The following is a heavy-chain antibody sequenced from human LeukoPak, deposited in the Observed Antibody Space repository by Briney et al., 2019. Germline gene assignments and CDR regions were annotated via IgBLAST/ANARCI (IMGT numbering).Heavy chain of an antibody. CDR3: ARPPNYFDSSGYDY. D-gene: IGHD3-22*01. Sequence: GGSLRLSCAASGFTFSSYGIHWVRQTPGKGLEWVAVISYDGSNKYYADSVKGRFTISRDNSKLTLYLQMNSLTVEDTAVYYCARPPNYFDSSGYDYWGQGTLVTVSS. J-gene: IGHJ4*02. CDR1: GFTFSSYG. CDR2: ISYDGSNK. V-gene: IGHV3-30*03.